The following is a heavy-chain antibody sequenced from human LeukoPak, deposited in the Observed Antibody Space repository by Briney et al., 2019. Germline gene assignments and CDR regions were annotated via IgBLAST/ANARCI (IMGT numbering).Heavy chain of an antibody. Sequence: GGSLRLSCAASGFTFSSYGMHWVRQAPGKGLEWVAVIWYDGSNKYYADSVKGRFTISRDNSKNTLYLQMNSLRAEDTAVYYCARVDPDYGGSNIWGQGTLVTVSS. CDR3: ARVDPDYGGSNI. CDR1: GFTFSSYG. D-gene: IGHD4-23*01. J-gene: IGHJ4*02. CDR2: IWYDGSNK. V-gene: IGHV3-33*01.